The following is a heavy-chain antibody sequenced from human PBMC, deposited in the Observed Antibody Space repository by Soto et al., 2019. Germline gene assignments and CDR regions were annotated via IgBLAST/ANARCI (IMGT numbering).Heavy chain of an antibody. D-gene: IGHD6-13*01. Sequence: PGGSLRLSCAASGFTFSSYGMHWVRQAPGKGLEWVAVISYDGSNKYYADSVKGRFTTSRDNAKISVYLQISSLRAEGKAVYYCAKDRGPLAAAGGCYYHCLDVWGQGTTVTVSS. CDR3: AKDRGPLAAAGGCYYHCLDV. J-gene: IGHJ6*02. CDR1: GFTFSSYG. CDR2: ISYDGSNK. V-gene: IGHV3-30*18.